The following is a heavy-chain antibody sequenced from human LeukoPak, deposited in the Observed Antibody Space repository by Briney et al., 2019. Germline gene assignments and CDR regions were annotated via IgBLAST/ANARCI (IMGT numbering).Heavy chain of an antibody. Sequence: GGSLRLSCAASGFTFSSYSMNWVRHAPGKGLVWVSRINTDGSSTSYADSVKGRFTISRDNAKNTLYLQMNSLRAEDTAVYYCARGPHCSSTSCYINYYYYYMDVWGKGTTVTVSS. CDR2: INTDGSST. D-gene: IGHD2-2*02. J-gene: IGHJ6*03. V-gene: IGHV3-74*01. CDR1: GFTFSSYS. CDR3: ARGPHCSSTSCYINYYYYYMDV.